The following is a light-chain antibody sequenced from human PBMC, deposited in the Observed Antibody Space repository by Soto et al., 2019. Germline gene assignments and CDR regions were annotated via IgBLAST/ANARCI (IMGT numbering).Light chain of an antibody. CDR2: GAS. CDR3: QHYNSYSEA. J-gene: IGKJ1*01. CDR1: QGIGNY. V-gene: IGKV1-27*01. Sequence: DIQMTQSPSSLSASVGDRVTITCRASQGIGNYLAWYQHKPGKVPKLLIYGASTLQSRVPSRFSGGGSGTEFTLTISSLQPDDFATYYCQHYNSYSEAFGQGTKVDIK.